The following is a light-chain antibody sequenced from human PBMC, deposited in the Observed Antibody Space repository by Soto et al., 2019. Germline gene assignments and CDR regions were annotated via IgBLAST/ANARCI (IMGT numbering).Light chain of an antibody. CDR3: CSYVGATTYV. J-gene: IGLJ1*01. V-gene: IGLV2-23*01. Sequence: QSVLTQPASVSGSPGQWITISCTGTSSTVGGFNVVSWYQQHPGKAPKVIIYEDIKRPSGVSNRFSGSNSGSTASLTISGLQAEDEADYYCCSYVGATTYVFGSGTKVTVL. CDR2: EDI. CDR1: SSTVGGFNV.